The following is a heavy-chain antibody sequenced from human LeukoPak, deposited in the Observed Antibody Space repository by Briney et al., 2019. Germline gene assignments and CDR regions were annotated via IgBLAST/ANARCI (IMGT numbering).Heavy chain of an antibody. CDR3: ARHAGGISATGTRPFDY. J-gene: IGHJ4*02. Sequence: SETLSLTCTVSGASFSSSTYYWGWIRQPPGKGLEWIGSIYYSGSTYYNPSLKSRVTMSEDTSKNQFSLKLSSVTAADTAVYYCARHAGGISATGTRPFDYWGQGTLVTVSS. V-gene: IGHV4-39*01. D-gene: IGHD6-13*01. CDR2: IYYSGST. CDR1: GASFSSSTYY.